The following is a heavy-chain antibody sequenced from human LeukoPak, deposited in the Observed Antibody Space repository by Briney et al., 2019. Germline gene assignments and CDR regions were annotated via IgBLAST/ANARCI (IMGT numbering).Heavy chain of an antibody. CDR3: VRESEYYFDHSASFDY. CDR1: GFTLTAYL. V-gene: IGHV3-30-3*01. J-gene: IGHJ4*02. D-gene: IGHD3-22*01. Sequence: GGSLRLSCAASGFTLTAYLIHWVRQAPGKGLEWVAVMSSDGNAMFYADSVKGRFTISRDNSKNTLYLQMNSLRAEDTAVYYCVRESEYYFDHSASFDYWGQGTLVTVSS. CDR2: MSSDGNAM.